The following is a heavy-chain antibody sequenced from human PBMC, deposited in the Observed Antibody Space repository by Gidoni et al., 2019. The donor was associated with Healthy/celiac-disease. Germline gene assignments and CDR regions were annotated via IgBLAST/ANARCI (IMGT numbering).Heavy chain of an antibody. D-gene: IGHD1-26*01. J-gene: IGHJ4*02. CDR2: IYYSGST. Sequence: QLQLQESGPGLVKPSETLSLTCTVSGGSISSSSYYWGWIRQPPGKGLEWIGSIYYSGSTYYNPSLKSRVTISVDTSKNQFSLKLSSVTAADTAVYYCAKRGSGSYGTFDYWGQGTLVTVSS. V-gene: IGHV4-39*01. CDR3: AKRGSGSYGTFDY. CDR1: GGSISSSSYY.